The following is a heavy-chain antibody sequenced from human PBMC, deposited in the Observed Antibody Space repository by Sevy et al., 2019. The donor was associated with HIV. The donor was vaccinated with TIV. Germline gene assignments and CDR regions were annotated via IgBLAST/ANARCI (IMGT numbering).Heavy chain of an antibody. J-gene: IGHJ4*02. V-gene: IGHV3-23*01. Sequence: GGSLRLSCAASGFPVSSNYMSWVRQAPGKGLEWVSGISDSGDTTHYAESVKGRFTISRDNSKNTVSLQMSSLRAEDTAIYYCAKLPSTVMFREKGYWGQGTRVTVSS. CDR3: AKLPSTVMFREKGY. CDR1: GFPVSSNY. D-gene: IGHD3-10*01. CDR2: ISDSGDTT.